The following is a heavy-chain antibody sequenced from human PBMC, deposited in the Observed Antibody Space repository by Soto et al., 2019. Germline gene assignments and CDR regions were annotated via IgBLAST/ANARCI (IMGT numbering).Heavy chain of an antibody. CDR3: AKDSIRFLEWLSYFDY. V-gene: IGHV3-30*18. J-gene: IGHJ4*02. D-gene: IGHD3-3*01. CDR2: ISYDGSNK. CDR1: GFTFSSYG. Sequence: GGSLRLSCAASGFTFSSYGMHWVRQAPGKGLEWVAVISYDGSNKYYADSVKGRFTISRDNSKNTLYLQMNSLRAEDTAVYYCAKDSIRFLEWLSYFDYWGQGTLVTVSS.